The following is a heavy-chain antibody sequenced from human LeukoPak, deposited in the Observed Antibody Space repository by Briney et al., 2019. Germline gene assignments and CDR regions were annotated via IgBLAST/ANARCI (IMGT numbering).Heavy chain of an antibody. V-gene: IGHV1-2*02. CDR3: ARDGIDRWLQSDYYFDY. D-gene: IGHD5-24*01. Sequence: ASVKVSCKASGYTFTGYYMHWVRQAPGQGLEWMGWINPNSGGTNYAKKFQGRVTMTRDTSISTAYMELSRLRSDDTAVYYCARDGIDRWLQSDYYFDYWGQGTLVTVSS. CDR2: INPNSGGT. J-gene: IGHJ4*02. CDR1: GYTFTGYY.